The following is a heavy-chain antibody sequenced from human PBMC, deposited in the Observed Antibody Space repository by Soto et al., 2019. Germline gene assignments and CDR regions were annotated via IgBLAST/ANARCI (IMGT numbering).Heavy chain of an antibody. Sequence: QVQLVQSGAEVKKPGSSVTVSCKTSGGTFTNYNIHWVRQAPGQGLEWLGGVTPVYGTSNYAQRFQGRLNITADKSTTTGYMELRSLKSEDTAVYYCARVPRGWHPLEFFDYWGQGTLVIVSS. J-gene: IGHJ4*02. CDR1: GGTFTNYN. V-gene: IGHV1-69*06. CDR2: VTPVYGTS. CDR3: ARVPRGWHPLEFFDY.